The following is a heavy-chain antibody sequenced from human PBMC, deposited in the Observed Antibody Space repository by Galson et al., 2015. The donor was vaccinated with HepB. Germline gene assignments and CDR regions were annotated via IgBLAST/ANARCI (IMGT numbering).Heavy chain of an antibody. CDR1: GYTLTELS. Sequence: SVKVSCKVSGYTLTELSMHWVRQAPGKGLEWMGGFDPEDGETIYAQKFQGRVTMTEDTSTDTAYMELSSLRSEDTAVYYCATGELERGAFDIWGQGTMVTVSS. J-gene: IGHJ3*02. CDR2: FDPEDGET. D-gene: IGHD1-1*01. CDR3: ATGELERGAFDI. V-gene: IGHV1-24*01.